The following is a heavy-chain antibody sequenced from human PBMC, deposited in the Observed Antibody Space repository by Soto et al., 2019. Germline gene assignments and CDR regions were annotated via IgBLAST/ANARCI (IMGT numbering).Heavy chain of an antibody. CDR1: GDSISKSGHY. CDR2: IYRSVST. D-gene: IGHD2-15*01. V-gene: IGHV4-4*07. CDR3: STDSGY. J-gene: IGHJ4*02. Sequence: SETLSLTCTVSGDSISKSGHYWGWIRQPAGKGLEWIGRIYRSVSTNYNPSLKSRVSMSVDTSKSHFSLKLFSVTAADTAVYYCSTDSGYWGQGILVTVS.